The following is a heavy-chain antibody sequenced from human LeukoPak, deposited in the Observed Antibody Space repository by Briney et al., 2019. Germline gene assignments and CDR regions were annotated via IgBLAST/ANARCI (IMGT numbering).Heavy chain of an antibody. V-gene: IGHV3-66*02. J-gene: IGHJ6*02. CDR1: GFSVSTYY. Sequence: GGSLRLSCAASGFSVSTYYMDWVRQAPGKGLEWVSVIHSDGNTQYADSVKGRFTIPRDDSKNSLYLQMNSLKAEDTAVYYCAKGMDVWGQGTTVTVSS. CDR3: AKGMDV. CDR2: IHSDGNT.